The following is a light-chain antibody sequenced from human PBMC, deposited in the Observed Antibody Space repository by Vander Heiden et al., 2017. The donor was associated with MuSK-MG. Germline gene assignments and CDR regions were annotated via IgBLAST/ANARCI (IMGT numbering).Light chain of an antibody. Sequence: EIVMTQSPATLSVSPGERATLSCMASQSVGSVLAWYHQYPVQSPRLLIPVVATSASVVPARFIGSGSETEFTLTIPSLQSEDYAVYYCQHDYNWPGTFGQGTKVEIE. CDR1: QSVGSV. J-gene: IGKJ1*01. CDR2: VVA. V-gene: IGKV3-15*01. CDR3: QHDYNWPGT.